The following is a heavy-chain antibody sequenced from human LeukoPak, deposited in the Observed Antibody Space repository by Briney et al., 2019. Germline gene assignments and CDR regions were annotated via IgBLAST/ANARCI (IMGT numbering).Heavy chain of an antibody. V-gene: IGHV3-48*03. J-gene: IGHJ5*02. Sequence: GGSLRLSCAASGFTFSSYEMKWARQAPGKGLEWVSYISATGATIYYAHSVKGRFTIARDDAKNSLYLQMNSLRVEDTAVYYCARRRGGWFDPWGQGTLVMVSS. CDR3: ARRRGGWFDP. CDR2: ISATGATI. D-gene: IGHD3-10*01. CDR1: GFTFSSYE.